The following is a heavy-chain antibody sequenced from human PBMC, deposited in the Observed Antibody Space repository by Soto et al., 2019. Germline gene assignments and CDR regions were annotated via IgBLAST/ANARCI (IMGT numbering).Heavy chain of an antibody. J-gene: IGHJ4*02. CDR2: ITSSGSTI. V-gene: IGHV3-48*01. Sequence: GGSLRLSCAASGFTFGTYNMNWVRQTPGKGLEWLSYITSSGSTIFYADSVKGRFTISRDNAKNSLYLQMNSLRAEDTAVYYCARSTPIDYWGQGTLVTVSS. CDR1: GFTFGTYN. CDR3: ARSTPIDY. D-gene: IGHD2-15*01.